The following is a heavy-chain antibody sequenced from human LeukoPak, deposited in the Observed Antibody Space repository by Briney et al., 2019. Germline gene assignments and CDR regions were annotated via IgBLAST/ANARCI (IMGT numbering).Heavy chain of an antibody. CDR3: AAASDYGDYGYFDL. Sequence: GTSVKVSCKASGFTFTSSAVQWVRQARGQRLEWIGWIVVGSGSTNYAQKFQERVTITRDMSTSTAYMELSSLRSEDTAVYYCAAASDYGDYGYFDLWGRGTLVTVSS. V-gene: IGHV1-58*01. D-gene: IGHD4-17*01. J-gene: IGHJ2*01. CDR2: IVVGSGST. CDR1: GFTFTSSA.